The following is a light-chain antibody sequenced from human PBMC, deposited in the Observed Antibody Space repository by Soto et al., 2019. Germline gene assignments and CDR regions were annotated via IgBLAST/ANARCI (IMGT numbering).Light chain of an antibody. V-gene: IGKV1-5*03. CDR1: QTINNC. CDR2: EAS. J-gene: IGKJ1*01. CDR3: QQYNSYPPT. Sequence: DFEMTQSPSTLSSSVGDRVTITCRASQTINNCLAWYQQKPGKAPKLLIYEASTLQSGVPERFSGSGSGTEFILTISSLEPDDFATYYCQQYNSYPPTFGQGTKVDIK.